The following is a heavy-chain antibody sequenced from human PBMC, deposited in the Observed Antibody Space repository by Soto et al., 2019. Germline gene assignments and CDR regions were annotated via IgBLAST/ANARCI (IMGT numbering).Heavy chain of an antibody. V-gene: IGHV1-18*01. D-gene: IGHD6-13*01. J-gene: IGHJ4*02. CDR1: GYSFTTYG. CDR3: ARGRGSSSWFEISHYFDT. Sequence: VQLVQSPAEVKKSGASVKVSCQTSGYSFTTYGTSWVRQAPGQGLEWIGWISAYNGHPIYAQDFQDRVTMTTDTSTGTAYMELRSLRYDDTAIYYCARGRGSSSWFEISHYFDTWGQGTLVTVSS. CDR2: ISAYNGHP.